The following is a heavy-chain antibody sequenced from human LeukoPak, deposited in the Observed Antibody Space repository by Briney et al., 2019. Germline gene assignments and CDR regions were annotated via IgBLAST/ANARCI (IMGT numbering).Heavy chain of an antibody. V-gene: IGHV1-18*01. CDR2: ISAYNGNT. CDR3: ARDRGGMTGTMYFQH. J-gene: IGHJ1*01. CDR1: GYTFTSYG. Sequence: ASVKVSCKASGYTFTSYGISWVRQAPGQGLEWMGWISAYNGNTNYAQKLQGRVTKTTDTSTSTAYMELRSLRSDDTAVYYCARDRGGMTGTMYFQHWGQGTLVTVSS. D-gene: IGHD1-20*01.